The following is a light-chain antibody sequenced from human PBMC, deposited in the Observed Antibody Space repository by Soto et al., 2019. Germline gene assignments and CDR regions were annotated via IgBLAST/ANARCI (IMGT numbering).Light chain of an antibody. Sequence: QSALTQPASVSGSPGQSITISCTGTSSDVGGYNYVSWYQQHPGKAPKLMIYEVSNRPSGVSNRFSGSKSGNTASLTISGLQAEDEADYYCSSYTSSSTRERFYVFGTGTKLTVL. CDR2: EVS. CDR3: SSYTSSSTRERFYV. J-gene: IGLJ1*01. V-gene: IGLV2-14*01. CDR1: SSDVGGYNY.